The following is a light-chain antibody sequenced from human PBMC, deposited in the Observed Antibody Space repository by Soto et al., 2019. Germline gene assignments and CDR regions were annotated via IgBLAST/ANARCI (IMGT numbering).Light chain of an antibody. CDR1: QSVRSY. V-gene: IGKV3-11*01. CDR3: QQRASSPLT. Sequence: EMVLTQSPGTRSLSPGDVATLSCMASQSVRSYLAWYQQKPGQPPRLLILGASSRATGIPARFSGSGSGTDFTLTISSLEPEDFAVYYCQQRASSPLTFGGGTKVDI. CDR2: GAS. J-gene: IGKJ4*02.